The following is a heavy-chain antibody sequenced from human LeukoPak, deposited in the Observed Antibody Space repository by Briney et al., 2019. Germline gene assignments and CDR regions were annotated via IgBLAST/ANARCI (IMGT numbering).Heavy chain of an antibody. CDR1: GYTLTELS. CDR2: FDPGDGET. V-gene: IGHV1-24*01. J-gene: IGHJ4*02. D-gene: IGHD6-13*01. Sequence: GASVKVSCKVSGYTLTELSMHWVRQAPGKGLEWMGGFDPGDGETIYAQKFQGRVTMTEDTSTDTAYMELSSLRSEDTAVYYCATGMSSSWPPGDYWGQGTLVAVSS. CDR3: ATGMSSSWPPGDY.